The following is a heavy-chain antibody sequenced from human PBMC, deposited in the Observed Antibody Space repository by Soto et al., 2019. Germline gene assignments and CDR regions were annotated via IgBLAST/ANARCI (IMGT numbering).Heavy chain of an antibody. CDR2: MFHSGSA. Sequence: PSETLSLTCAVSGGSISSGDYSWSWIRQPPGKGLEWIGYMFHSGSAYYNPSLKSRVTISVDRSKNRFSLKLTSLTAADTAVYYCARGKRGIRYYGSGTSDWLDPWGQGTLVTVSS. CDR1: GGSISSGDYS. CDR3: ARGKRGIRYYGSGTSDWLDP. V-gene: IGHV4-30-2*01. J-gene: IGHJ5*02. D-gene: IGHD3-10*01.